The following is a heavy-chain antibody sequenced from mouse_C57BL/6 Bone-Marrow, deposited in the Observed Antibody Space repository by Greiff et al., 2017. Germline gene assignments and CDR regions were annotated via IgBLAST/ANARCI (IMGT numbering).Heavy chain of an antibody. CDR1: GFNIKDDY. Sequence: VQLQQSGAELVRPGASVKLSCTASGFNIKDDYMHWVKQRPEQGLEWIGWLDPENGDTEYASKFQGKATITADTSSNTAYLQLSSLTSEDTAVYYCTFYSNWGYWGQGTTLTVSS. D-gene: IGHD2-5*01. V-gene: IGHV14-4*01. J-gene: IGHJ2*01. CDR2: LDPENGDT. CDR3: TFYSNWGY.